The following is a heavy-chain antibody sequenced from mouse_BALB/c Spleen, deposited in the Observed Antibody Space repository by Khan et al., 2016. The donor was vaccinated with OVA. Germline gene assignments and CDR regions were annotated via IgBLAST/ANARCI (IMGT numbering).Heavy chain of an antibody. V-gene: IGHV1-59*01. Sequence: QVQLQQSGAELVRPGTSVKLSCKASGYTFTNYWINWVKQRPGQGLEWIGTIYPSDSYTNYNQNFKDKATLTVDKSSSTAYLQLSSPTSEDSAVYYCTSEVGTIAYWGHGTLVTVSA. D-gene: IGHD1-1*02. CDR1: GYTFTNYW. CDR2: IYPSDSYT. J-gene: IGHJ3*01. CDR3: TSEVGTIAY.